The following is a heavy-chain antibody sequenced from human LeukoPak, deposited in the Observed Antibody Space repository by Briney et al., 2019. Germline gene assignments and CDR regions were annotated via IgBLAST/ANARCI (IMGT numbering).Heavy chain of an antibody. CDR3: ARDGYYYDSSAYSL. J-gene: IGHJ3*01. Sequence: GGSLRLSCAASGFTFSSYSMNWVRQAPGKGLEWVSYISSSSSTIYYADSVKGRFTISRDNAKNSLYLQMNSLRAEDTAVYYCARDGYYYDSSAYSLWGQGTMVTVSS. D-gene: IGHD3-22*01. V-gene: IGHV3-48*01. CDR1: GFTFSSYS. CDR2: ISSSSSTI.